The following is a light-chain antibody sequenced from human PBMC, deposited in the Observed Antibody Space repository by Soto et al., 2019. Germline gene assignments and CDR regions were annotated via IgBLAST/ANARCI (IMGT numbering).Light chain of an antibody. Sequence: DIQMTQSPSSLSASVGDRVTITCQASQDISNYLNWYQQKPGKAPKLLIYDASNLKTGVPSRFSGSGSRTDFTFTISSLQAEDIATYYCQQYDNLPYTFGQGTKLEIK. V-gene: IGKV1-33*01. CDR2: DAS. CDR1: QDISNY. J-gene: IGKJ2*01. CDR3: QQYDNLPYT.